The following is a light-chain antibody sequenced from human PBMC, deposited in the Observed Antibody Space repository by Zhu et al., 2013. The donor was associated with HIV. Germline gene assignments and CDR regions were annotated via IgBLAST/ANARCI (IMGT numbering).Light chain of an antibody. CDR1: QSVATKF. J-gene: IGKJ1*01. Sequence: EIVLTQSPHTLSLSPGERVTLSCRASQSVATKFFAWYQQKGGQSPRLLIYETSTRAAGVPDRFTGSGSGKDFTLTINGLAPEDFALYFCQQYNTAPYSFGQGTKVESK. CDR2: ETS. V-gene: IGKV3-20*01. CDR3: QQYNTAPYS.